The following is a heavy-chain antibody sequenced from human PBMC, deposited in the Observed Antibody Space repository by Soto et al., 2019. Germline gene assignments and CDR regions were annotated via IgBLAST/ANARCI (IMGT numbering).Heavy chain of an antibody. CDR3: ARTETRSRPNLYYYGMDV. V-gene: IGHV1-18*01. CDR2: ISAYNGNT. D-gene: IGHD1-7*01. Sequence: QVQLVQSGAEVKKPGASVKVSCKASGYTFTSYGISWVRQAPGQGLEWMGWISAYNGNTNYAQKLQGRVTMTTDTSTSTACMGLRGLRSDDTAVYYCARTETRSRPNLYYYGMDVWGQGTTVTVSS. J-gene: IGHJ6*02. CDR1: GYTFTSYG.